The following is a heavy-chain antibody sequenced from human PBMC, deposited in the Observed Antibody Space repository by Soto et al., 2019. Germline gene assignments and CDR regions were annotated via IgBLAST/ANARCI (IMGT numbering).Heavy chain of an antibody. CDR3: VGTYDDSRGLDF. CDR2: ISGSGAT. J-gene: IGHJ4*02. D-gene: IGHD4-17*01. Sequence: EVQLVETGGGLVQTGGSLRLSCAASGFTVSSNYVNWVRQAPGEGLERVSVISGSGATFYADSVKGRFTTSRDNSKNTVYLQMNSLRDEDTAVYYCVGTYDDSRGLDFWGQGALVTVSS. V-gene: IGHV3-53*02. CDR1: GFTVSSNY.